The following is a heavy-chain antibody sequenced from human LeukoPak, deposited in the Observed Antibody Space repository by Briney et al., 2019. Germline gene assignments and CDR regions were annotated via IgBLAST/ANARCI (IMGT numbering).Heavy chain of an antibody. V-gene: IGHV3-7*03. J-gene: IGHJ4*02. CDR3: ARDSTWQLDY. D-gene: IGHD5-12*01. CDR2: IKEDGSDK. Sequence: GGSLRLSCAATGFSFTTYWMSWVRQAPGKGLEWVANIKEDGSDKYYVDSVKGRFTISRDNTKNALCLQMNSLRADDTAVYFCARDSTWQLDYWGQGTLITVSS. CDR1: GFSFTTYW.